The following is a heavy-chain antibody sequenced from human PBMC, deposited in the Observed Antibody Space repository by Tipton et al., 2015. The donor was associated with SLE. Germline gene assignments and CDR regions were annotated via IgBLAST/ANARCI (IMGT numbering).Heavy chain of an antibody. D-gene: IGHD6-13*01. Sequence: QLVQSGAEVKKPGASVKVSCKASGYTLINYYVHWVRQAPGQGLEWMGRINPNSGDTNYAQKFQGRVTMTRDTSISTAYMELTRLRSDDTAVYYCASYSGSWYYFDYWGQGTLVTVSS. V-gene: IGHV1-2*06. CDR2: INPNSGDT. J-gene: IGHJ4*02. CDR3: ASYSGSWYYFDY. CDR1: GYTLINYY.